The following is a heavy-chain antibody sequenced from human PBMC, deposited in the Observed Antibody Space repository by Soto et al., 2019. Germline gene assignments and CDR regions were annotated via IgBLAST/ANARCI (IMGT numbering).Heavy chain of an antibody. D-gene: IGHD6-19*01. CDR2: IYSSGST. Sequence: SETLSLTCSVSGGSITGYYWSWIRQPPGKGLEWIGDIYSSGSTNYNPSLKSRVTISVDTSKNQFSLNLSSVTAADTAVYYCARHEPATVARYDFWAQGTLVTVSS. CDR3: ARHEPATVARYDF. CDR1: GGSITGYY. V-gene: IGHV4-59*08. J-gene: IGHJ4*02.